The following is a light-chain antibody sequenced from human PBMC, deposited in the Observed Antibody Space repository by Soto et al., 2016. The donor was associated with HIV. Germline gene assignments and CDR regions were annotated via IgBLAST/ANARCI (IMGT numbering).Light chain of an antibody. Sequence: VVTQPPSLSLALGKTARITCEGNNIGSESVHWYQQRAGQAPVLVISEDDVRPSGIPERFSGSKSGNTATLTISRVEAGDEADYYCQVWHGGGDQNYVFGSGTTVTV. CDR3: QVWHGGGDQNYV. CDR2: EDD. J-gene: IGLJ1*01. V-gene: IGLV3-21*04. CDR1: NIGSES.